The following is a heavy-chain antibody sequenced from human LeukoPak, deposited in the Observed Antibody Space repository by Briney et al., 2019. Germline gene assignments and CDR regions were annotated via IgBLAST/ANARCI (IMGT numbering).Heavy chain of an antibody. V-gene: IGHV4-61*02. D-gene: IGHD6-13*01. CDR1: GGSISSSSYY. Sequence: SETLSLTCTVSGGSISSSSYYWSWIRQPAGKGLEWIGRIYTSGSTNYNPSLKSRVTISVDTSKNQFSLKLSSVTAADTAVYYCARAYSSSWYFNWFDPWGQGTLVTVSS. J-gene: IGHJ5*02. CDR3: ARAYSSSWYFNWFDP. CDR2: IYTSGST.